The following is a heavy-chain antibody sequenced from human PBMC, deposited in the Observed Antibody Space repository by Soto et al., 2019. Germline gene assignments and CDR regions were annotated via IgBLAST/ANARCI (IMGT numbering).Heavy chain of an antibody. CDR2: IIPIFGTT. CDR3: ARDRFAYDSTGSYFDY. V-gene: IGHV1-69*13. CDR1: GGTFSSYG. D-gene: IGHD3-22*01. Sequence: SVKVSCKASGGTFSSYGTSWVRQAPGQGLEWMGGIIPIFGTTNYAQKFQGRVTITADESTSTAYMELSSLRSEDTAVYYCARDRFAYDSTGSYFDYWSQGTLVTVPQ. J-gene: IGHJ4*02.